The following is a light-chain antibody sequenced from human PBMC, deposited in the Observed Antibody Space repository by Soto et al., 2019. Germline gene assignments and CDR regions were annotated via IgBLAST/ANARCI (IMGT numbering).Light chain of an antibody. CDR2: LGS. CDR3: MQALQTRST. V-gene: IGKV2-28*01. J-gene: IGKJ5*01. Sequence: DIVMTQSPLSLPVTPGEPASISCRSSQSLLHSNGYNYLDWYLQKPGQSPQLLIYLGSNRSSGVPDRFSGSGSATDFTLKISRVEAEDVGVYYCMQALQTRSTFGQGTRL. CDR1: QSLLHSNGYNY.